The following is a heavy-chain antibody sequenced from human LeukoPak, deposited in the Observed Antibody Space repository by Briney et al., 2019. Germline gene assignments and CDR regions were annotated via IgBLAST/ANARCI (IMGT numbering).Heavy chain of an antibody. CDR1: GGSFSGYY. J-gene: IGHJ4*02. D-gene: IGHD6-19*01. Sequence: SETLSLTCAVYGGSFSGYYWSWIRQPPGMGLEWIGEINHSGSTNYNPSLKSRVTISVDTSKNQFSLKLSSVTAADTAVYYCAGYSSGWSDYWGQGTLVTVSS. V-gene: IGHV4-34*01. CDR2: INHSGST. CDR3: AGYSSGWSDY.